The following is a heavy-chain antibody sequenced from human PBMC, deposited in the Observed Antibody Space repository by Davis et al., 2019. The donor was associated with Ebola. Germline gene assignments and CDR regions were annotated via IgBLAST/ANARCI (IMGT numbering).Heavy chain of an antibody. CDR2: ISAYNGNT. Sequence: ASVTVSCKASGYTFTSYGISWVRQAPGQGLEWMGWISAYNGNTNYAQKLQGRVTMTTDTSTSTAYLDLRSLKSDDTAVYYCARGTTVTTDPHYYYMDVWGKGTTVTVSS. CDR1: GYTFTSYG. J-gene: IGHJ6*03. CDR3: ARGTTVTTDPHYYYMDV. D-gene: IGHD4-11*01. V-gene: IGHV1-18*01.